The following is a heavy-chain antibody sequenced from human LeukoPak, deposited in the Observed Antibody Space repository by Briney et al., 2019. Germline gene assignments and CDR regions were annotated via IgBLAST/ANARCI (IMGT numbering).Heavy chain of an antibody. CDR3: ARVGKQWLVPDDAFDI. CDR2: INPNSCGT. D-gene: IGHD6-19*01. V-gene: IGHV1-2*02. Sequence: GASVHVSCLASGYTFTGYYMHWVRQAPGKGLEGMGWINPNSCGTNYVQKFQGRVTMTRDTSISTAYMEVSRLRSDDTAVYYCARVGKQWLVPDDAFDIWGQGTMVTVSS. CDR1: GYTFTGYY. J-gene: IGHJ3*02.